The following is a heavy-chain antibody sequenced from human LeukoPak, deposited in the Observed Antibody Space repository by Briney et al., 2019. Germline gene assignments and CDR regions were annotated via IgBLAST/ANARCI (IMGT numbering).Heavy chain of an antibody. CDR2: MNPNSGNT. D-gene: IGHD2-21*02. CDR1: GGTFSSYA. CDR3: ARGYCGGDCRSDTDNWFDP. J-gene: IGHJ5*02. V-gene: IGHV1-8*02. Sequence: ASVKVSCKASGGTFSSYAINWVRQATGQGLEWMGWMNPNSGNTGYAQKFQGRVTMTRNTSISTAYMELSSLRSEDTAVYYCARGYCGGDCRSDTDNWFDPWGQGTLVTVSS.